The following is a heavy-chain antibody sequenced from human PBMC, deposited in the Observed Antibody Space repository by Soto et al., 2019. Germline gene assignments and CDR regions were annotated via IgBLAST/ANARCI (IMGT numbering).Heavy chain of an antibody. J-gene: IGHJ1*01. D-gene: IGHD3-16*01. CDR3: ARWGTTGGLDV. CDR2: TSYDGTDK. V-gene: IGHV3-30*19. CDR1: GFTFRSYV. Sequence: QAQLVESGGGVVQPGTSLRVSCVGSGFTFRSYVIHWVRQAPGKGLEWVALTSYDGTDKYYGDSVRGRFTISRDNSRKTVDLQRDSLRLEDTARYYCARWGTTGGLDVWGQGTLVSVSS.